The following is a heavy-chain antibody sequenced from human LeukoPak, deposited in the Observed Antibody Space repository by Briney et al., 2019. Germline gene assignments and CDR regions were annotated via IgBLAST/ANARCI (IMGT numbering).Heavy chain of an antibody. CDR3: ARSNHADDY. Sequence: FXNYWMHWVRQVPGKGLVWVSRINTGGSSTTYADSVKGRFTISRDNAKNTLYLQMNSLRAEDTAVYYCARSNHADDYWGQGTLVTVSS. J-gene: IGHJ4*02. CDR1: FXNYW. V-gene: IGHV3-74*01. D-gene: IGHD4-11*01. CDR2: INTGGSST.